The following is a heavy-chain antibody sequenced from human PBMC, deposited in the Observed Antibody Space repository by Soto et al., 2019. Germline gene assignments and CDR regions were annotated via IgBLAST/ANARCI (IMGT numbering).Heavy chain of an antibody. Sequence: ESGGGLVQPGGSLRLSCAASGITFINYWMTWVRQVPGIVLEWVANIKEDGREKYLVDSVKDRFTISRDNARNSLYLHMNSLGAEDTAVYYCACDGGGYSYGYYFDYWGKGALVSVSS. CDR3: ACDGGGYSYGYYFDY. CDR1: GITFINYW. J-gene: IGHJ4*02. V-gene: IGHV3-7*05. CDR2: IKEDGREK. D-gene: IGHD5-18*01.